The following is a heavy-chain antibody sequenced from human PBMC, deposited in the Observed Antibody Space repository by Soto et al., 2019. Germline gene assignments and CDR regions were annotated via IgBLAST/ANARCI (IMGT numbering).Heavy chain of an antibody. D-gene: IGHD2-21*02. CDR1: GGSISSSKW. V-gene: IGHV4-4*02. CDR3: ATCGRDCYPPWYFDL. Sequence: LSLTCAVSGGSISSSKWWSWVGQSPGKGLEWIGEIFHSWSTNYNPSLKSRVTISVDKSKNQFSLKLTSLTATDTASYYCATCGRDCYPPWYFDLWGRGTLVTVSS. CDR2: IFHSWST. J-gene: IGHJ2*01.